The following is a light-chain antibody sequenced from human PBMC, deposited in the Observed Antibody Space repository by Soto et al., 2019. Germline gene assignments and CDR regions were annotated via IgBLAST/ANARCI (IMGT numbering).Light chain of an antibody. J-gene: IGKJ1*01. Sequence: DIQMTQSPSTLSASVGDRVTIICRASQSISSWLAWYQQKPGKATKLLIYDASSLESGVPSRFSGSGSGTEFTLTISSLQPDDFATYYCQQYNSRTFGQGTKVDI. V-gene: IGKV1-5*02. CDR1: QSISSW. CDR2: DAS. CDR3: QQYNSRT.